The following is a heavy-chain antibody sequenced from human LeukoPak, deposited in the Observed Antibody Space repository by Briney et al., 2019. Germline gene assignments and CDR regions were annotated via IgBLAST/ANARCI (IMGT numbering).Heavy chain of an antibody. CDR1: GFTFSSYS. J-gene: IGHJ4*02. D-gene: IGHD3-22*01. CDR3: ARADRGVVVTFFDY. Sequence: GGSLRLSCAASGFTFSSYSMNWVRQAPGKGLEWVSSISSSSSYIYYADSVKGRFTISRDNAKNSLFLQMNSLRAEDTAVYYCARADRGVVVTFFDYWGQGTLVTVSS. CDR2: ISSSSSYI. V-gene: IGHV3-21*01.